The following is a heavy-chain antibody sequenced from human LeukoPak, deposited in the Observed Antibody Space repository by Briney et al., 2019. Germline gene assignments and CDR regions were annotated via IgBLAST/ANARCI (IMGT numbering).Heavy chain of an antibody. Sequence: SVKVSCKASGGTFSSYAISWVRQAPRQGLEWMGRIIPIFGTANYAQKFQGRVTITTDESTSTAYMELSSLRSEDTAVYYCAREGIAVAGRVYWGQGTLVTVSS. D-gene: IGHD6-19*01. CDR3: AREGIAVAGRVY. J-gene: IGHJ4*02. CDR2: IIPIFGTA. CDR1: GGTFSSYA. V-gene: IGHV1-69*05.